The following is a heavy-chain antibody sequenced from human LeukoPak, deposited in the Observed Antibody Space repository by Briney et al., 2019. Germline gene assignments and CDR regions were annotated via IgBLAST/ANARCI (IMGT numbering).Heavy chain of an antibody. CDR1: GGSISSGDYY. V-gene: IGHV3-23*01. CDR2: ISGSGGST. CDR3: AKGGRGYSYGYGYYYYYYMDV. Sequence: LSLTCTVSGGSISSGDYYWSWVRQAPGKGLEWVSAISGSGGSTYYADSVKGRFTISRDNSKNTLYLQMNSLRAEDTAVYYCAKGGRGYSYGYGYYYYYYMDVWGKGTTVTVSS. D-gene: IGHD5-18*01. J-gene: IGHJ6*03.